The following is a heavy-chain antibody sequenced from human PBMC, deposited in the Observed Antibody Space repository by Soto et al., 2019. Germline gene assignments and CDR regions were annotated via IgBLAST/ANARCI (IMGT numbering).Heavy chain of an antibody. V-gene: IGHV1-69*12. Sequence: QVQLVQSGAEVKKPGSSVTVSCKASGGTFCNTAISWVRQAPGQGLEWMGGIIPIFPTPDYAQKFQGSVTLSADEATSTAYMELTSLRSEDTAVYYCARDKVGLQFGRNYWYALDVWGHWTTVTGSS. CDR2: IIPIFPTP. J-gene: IGHJ6*02. CDR1: GGTFCNTA. CDR3: ARDKVGLQFGRNYWYALDV. D-gene: IGHD5-12*01.